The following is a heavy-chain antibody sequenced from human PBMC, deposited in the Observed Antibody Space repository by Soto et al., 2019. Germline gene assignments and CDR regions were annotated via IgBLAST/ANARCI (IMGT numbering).Heavy chain of an antibody. CDR2: IYYSGST. CDR3: ARLFYGSGPSGWFDP. Sequence: PSETLSLTCTVSGGSISSSSYYWGWIRQPPGKGLEWIGSIYYSGSTYYNPSLKSRVTISVDTSKNQFSLKLSSVTAADTAVYYCARLFYGSGPSGWFDPWGQGNLVP. V-gene: IGHV4-39*01. CDR1: GGSISSSSYY. D-gene: IGHD3-10*01. J-gene: IGHJ5*02.